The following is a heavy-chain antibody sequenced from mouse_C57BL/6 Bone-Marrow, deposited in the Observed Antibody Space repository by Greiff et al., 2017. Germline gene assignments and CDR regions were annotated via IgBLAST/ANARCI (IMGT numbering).Heavy chain of an antibody. D-gene: IGHD1-1*01. Sequence: EVQLVESGGGLVKPGGSLKLSCAASGFTFSSYAMSWVRQTPEKRLEWVATISDGGSYTYYPDNVKGRFTISRDNAKNNLYLQMSHLKSEDTAMYYCARGYYYGSPYYFDYWGQGTTLTVSS. J-gene: IGHJ2*01. CDR3: ARGYYYGSPYYFDY. CDR2: ISDGGSYT. CDR1: GFTFSSYA. V-gene: IGHV5-4*01.